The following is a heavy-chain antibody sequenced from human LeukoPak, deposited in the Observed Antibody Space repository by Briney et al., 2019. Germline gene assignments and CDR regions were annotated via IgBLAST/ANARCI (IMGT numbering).Heavy chain of an antibody. Sequence: PGGSLRLSCAASGFTFSSYWMSWVRQAPGRGLEWVADIKQDGTQKYYVDSVEGRITISRDNVKNSLYLQMNSLRVEDTAVYYCARDCGSDCSQAFDTWGQGTMATVSS. V-gene: IGHV3-7*05. CDR3: ARDCGSDCSQAFDT. CDR1: GFTFSSYW. J-gene: IGHJ3*02. CDR2: IKQDGTQK. D-gene: IGHD2-21*02.